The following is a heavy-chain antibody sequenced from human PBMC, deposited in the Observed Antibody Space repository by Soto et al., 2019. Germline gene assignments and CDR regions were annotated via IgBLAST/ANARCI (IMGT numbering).Heavy chain of an antibody. Sequence: GGSLRLSCAASGFTVSSNYMSWVRQAPGKGLEWVSVIYSGGSTYYADSVKGRFTISRDNSKNTLYLQMNSLRAEDTAVYYCARAGIAVAAGSRKSRYFQHWGQGTLVTVSS. CDR1: GFTVSSNY. CDR2: IYSGGST. D-gene: IGHD6-19*01. CDR3: ARAGIAVAAGSRKSRYFQH. J-gene: IGHJ1*01. V-gene: IGHV3-66*01.